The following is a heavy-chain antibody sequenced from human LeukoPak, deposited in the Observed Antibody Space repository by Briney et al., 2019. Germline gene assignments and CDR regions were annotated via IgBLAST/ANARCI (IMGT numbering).Heavy chain of an antibody. V-gene: IGHV3-23*01. D-gene: IGHD2-15*01. CDR1: GFTFSSYA. Sequence: GGSLRLSCAASGFTFSSYAMSWVRQAPGKGLEWVSAISGSGGSTYYADSVKGRFTISRDNSKNTLYLQMNSLRAEDTAVYYCATCSGGSCYPGIAEYFQHWGQGTLVTVSS. CDR3: ATCSGGSCYPGIAEYFQH. J-gene: IGHJ1*01. CDR2: ISGSGGST.